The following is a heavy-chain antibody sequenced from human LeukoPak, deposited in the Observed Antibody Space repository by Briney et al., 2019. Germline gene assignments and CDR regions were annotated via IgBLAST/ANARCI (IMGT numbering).Heavy chain of an antibody. J-gene: IGHJ4*02. V-gene: IGHV4-34*01. CDR1: GGSFSGYY. D-gene: IGHD6-19*01. CDR2: INHSGST. Sequence: PSETLSLTCAVYGGSFSGYYWSWIRQPPGKGLEWMGEINHSGSTNYNPSLKSRVTISVDTSKNQFSLKLSSVTAANTAVYYCARAGYSSGWYSRRPLDYWGQGTLVTVSS. CDR3: ARAGYSSGWYSRRPLDY.